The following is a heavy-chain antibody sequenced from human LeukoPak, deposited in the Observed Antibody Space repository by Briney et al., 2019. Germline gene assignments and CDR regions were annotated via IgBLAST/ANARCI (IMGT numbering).Heavy chain of an antibody. CDR2: ISGSGGST. D-gene: IGHD1-26*01. CDR3: AKSSTYSGSLIDY. V-gene: IGHV3-23*01. CDR1: GFTFSSYA. J-gene: IGHJ4*02. Sequence: GGSLRLSCAASGFTFSSYAMSWVRQAPGKGLEWVSSISGSGGSTYYADSVRGRFTISRDNSKNTLYLQVNSLRAEDTAVYYCAKSSTYSGSLIDYWGQGTLVSVSS.